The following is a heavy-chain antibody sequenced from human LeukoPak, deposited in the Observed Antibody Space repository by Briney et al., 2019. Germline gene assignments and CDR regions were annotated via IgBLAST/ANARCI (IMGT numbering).Heavy chain of an antibody. CDR3: ARDSGTTGEVKFDP. J-gene: IGHJ5*02. V-gene: IGHV4-4*07. CDR1: GGSISSYY. Sequence: PSETLSLTCTVSGGSISSYYLSWIRQPAGKGLEWIGRIYSRVTTYNPSLKSRVTMSADTSRNHVSLTLNSVTAADTAVYYCARDSGTTGEVKFDPWGQGTLVTVSS. CDR2: IYSRVT. D-gene: IGHD3-10*01.